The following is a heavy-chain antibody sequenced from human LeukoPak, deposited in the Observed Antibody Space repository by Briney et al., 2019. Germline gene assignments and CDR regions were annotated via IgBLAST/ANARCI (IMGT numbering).Heavy chain of an antibody. CDR2: IKQDGSQE. J-gene: IGHJ4*02. CDR3: ARGVPYDSWSGPHYSDY. D-gene: IGHD3-3*01. V-gene: IGHV3-7*01. Sequence: GGSLRLSCAAYRFTLSTYWMSWVRQAPGKGLEWVAHIKQDGSQEYYVDSVKGRFTISRDSAKNSLYLQMNSLRAEDTAMYYCARGVPYDSWSGPHYSDYWGQGTLVTVSS. CDR1: RFTLSTYW.